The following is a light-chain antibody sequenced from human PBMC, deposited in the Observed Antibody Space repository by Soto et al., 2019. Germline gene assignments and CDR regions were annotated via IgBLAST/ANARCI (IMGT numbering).Light chain of an antibody. CDR2: EGS. CDR1: SSDVGSYNL. V-gene: IGLV2-23*01. CDR3: SSSAGSSTLV. Sequence: QSALTQPASVSGSPGQSITISCTGTSSDVGSYNLVSWYQQHPGKAPKLMIYEGSKRPSGASNRFSGSKSGNTASLTISGLQAEDEADYYCSSSAGSSTLVFGGGTKLTVL. J-gene: IGLJ2*01.